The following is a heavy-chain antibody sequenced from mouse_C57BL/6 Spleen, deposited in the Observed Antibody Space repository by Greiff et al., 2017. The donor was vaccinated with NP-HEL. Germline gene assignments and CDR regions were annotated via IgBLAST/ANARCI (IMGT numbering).Heavy chain of an antibody. J-gene: IGHJ4*01. CDR1: GYTFTSYW. Sequence: QVQLQQPGAELVKPGASVKMSCKASGYTFTSYWITWVKQRPGQGLEWIGDIYPGSGSTNYNEKFKSKATLTVDKPSSTAYMQLSSLTSEDSAVYYCASTVVAKRVYAMDYWGQGTSVTVSS. CDR3: ASTVVAKRVYAMDY. V-gene: IGHV1-55*01. D-gene: IGHD1-1*01. CDR2: IYPGSGST.